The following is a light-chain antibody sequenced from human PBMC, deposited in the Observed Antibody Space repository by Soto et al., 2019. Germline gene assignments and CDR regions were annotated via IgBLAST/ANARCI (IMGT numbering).Light chain of an antibody. CDR1: QSIGTW. Sequence: DIQLTQSPPYLSASLGERVNITCRASQSIGTWLAWHQQKPGKAPNLLMFDASTLHTGVPSRFSGSGDGTEFTLSISSLQPDDSAIYFCRQYKTYTFGRGTRLEI. V-gene: IGKV1-5*01. J-gene: IGKJ5*01. CDR3: RQYKTYT. CDR2: DAS.